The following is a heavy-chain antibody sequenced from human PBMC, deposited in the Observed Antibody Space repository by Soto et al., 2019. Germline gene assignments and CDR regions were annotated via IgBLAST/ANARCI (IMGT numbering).Heavy chain of an antibody. V-gene: IGHV5-51*01. D-gene: IGHD3-22*01. Sequence: XESLKISFKGAGYIFTNDWIAWVRQIPGRGLEWMGIINGGDSYTRYSPSFQGQVIVSVDKSITTAYLQWSSLKASDTAVYYCARADSNGYYEYWGQGTPVTVSS. CDR2: INGGDSYT. CDR1: GYIFTNDW. CDR3: ARADSNGYYEY. J-gene: IGHJ4*02.